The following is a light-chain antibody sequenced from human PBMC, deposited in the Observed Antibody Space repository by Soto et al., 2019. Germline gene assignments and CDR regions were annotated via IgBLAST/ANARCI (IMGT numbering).Light chain of an antibody. CDR3: LSYTTTSTLYVV. CDR1: SSDVGGYNY. CDR2: EVS. V-gene: IGLV2-14*01. J-gene: IGLJ2*01. Sequence: QSALTQPASVYGSPGQSITISCTGTSSDVGGYNYVSWYQQHPGKAPKLIIYEVSNRPSGVSNRFSGSKSGNTASLTISGLQAEDEADYHCLSYTTTSTLYVVFGGGTKLTVL.